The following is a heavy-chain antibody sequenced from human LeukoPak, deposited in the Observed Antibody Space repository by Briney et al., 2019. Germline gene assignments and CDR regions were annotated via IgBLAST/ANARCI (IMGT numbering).Heavy chain of an antibody. CDR2: VSPSGYST. D-gene: IGHD6-13*01. CDR1: GYTFTGYY. J-gene: IGHJ4*02. CDR3: ARISAVGTEY. V-gene: IGHV1-46*01. Sequence: ASVKVSCKASGYTFTGYYIHWVRQAPGQGLEWMGRVSPSGYSTTYAQKFQGRVSMTTDTSTRTVYMELSSLRSEDTAVYYCARISAVGTEYWGQGTLVTVSS.